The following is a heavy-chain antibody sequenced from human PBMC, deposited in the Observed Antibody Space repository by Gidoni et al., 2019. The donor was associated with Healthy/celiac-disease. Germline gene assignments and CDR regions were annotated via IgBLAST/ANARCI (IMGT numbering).Heavy chain of an antibody. V-gene: IGHV1-69*02. CDR3: ARGIRSGSYEDY. CDR1: GGTFSSYT. J-gene: IGHJ4*02. Sequence: QVQLVQSGAEVKTPGSSVKVSCKASGGTFSSYTISWVRQAPGQGLEWMGRIIPILGIANYAQKFQGRVTITADKSTSTAYMELSSLRSEDTAVYYCARGIRSGSYEDYWGQGTLVTVSS. CDR2: IIPILGIA. D-gene: IGHD3-10*01.